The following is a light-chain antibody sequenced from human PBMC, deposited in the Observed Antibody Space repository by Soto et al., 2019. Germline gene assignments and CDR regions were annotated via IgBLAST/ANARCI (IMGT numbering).Light chain of an antibody. CDR1: QSVSNRY. J-gene: IGKJ1*01. CDR3: QEYDSSPWT. Sequence: EIVLTQSPGTLSLSPGERATLSCRASQSVSNRYLAWYQQKTGQAPRLLIYGASNRATSIPDSFGASGSAADFTGTFSRLAPDDFAVYYCQEYDSSPWTFGRGTMVEIK. V-gene: IGKV3-20*01. CDR2: GAS.